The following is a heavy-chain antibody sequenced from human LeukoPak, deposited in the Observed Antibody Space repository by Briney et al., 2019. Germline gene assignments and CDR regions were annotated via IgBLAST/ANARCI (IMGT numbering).Heavy chain of an antibody. Sequence: GGSLRLSCADSGFTFSDFYMSWIRQAPGKGLEWVSYISSGGSIIYYADSVKGRFTISRDNAKNSLYLQVNSLRAEDTAVYYCASTADPYYYDSSGYYEILGYAVDVWGQGTTVTVSS. V-gene: IGHV3-11*01. J-gene: IGHJ6*02. CDR2: ISSGGSII. D-gene: IGHD3-22*01. CDR1: GFTFSDFY. CDR3: ASTADPYYYDSSGYYEILGYAVDV.